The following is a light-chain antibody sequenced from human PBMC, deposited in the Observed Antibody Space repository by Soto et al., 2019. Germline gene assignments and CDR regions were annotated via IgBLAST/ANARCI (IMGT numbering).Light chain of an antibody. CDR1: QSINTR. J-gene: IGKJ2*01. CDR3: QQYNSHSSYT. Sequence: DIQMTQSPSTLSASVGDRVTITCRASQSINTRLAWYQQKPGKAPKLLIYKASSLGGGVPSRFSGSGSGTEFTLTISSLQPDDFAVYYCQQYNSHSSYTFGQGTKLEIK. CDR2: KAS. V-gene: IGKV1-5*03.